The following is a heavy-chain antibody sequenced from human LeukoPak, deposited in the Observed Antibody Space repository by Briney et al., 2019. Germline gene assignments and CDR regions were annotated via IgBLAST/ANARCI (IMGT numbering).Heavy chain of an antibody. J-gene: IGHJ4*02. CDR2: IKQDGSEK. D-gene: IGHD2-2*01. CDR1: GFTFGTYW. V-gene: IGHV3-7*03. CDR3: AKAGVPAASPGFFDY. Sequence: GGSLRLSCAASGFTFGTYWMNWVRQAPGKGLEWVANIKQDGSEKYYVDSVKGRFTISRDNAKNSLYLQMNSLRAEDTAVYYCAKAGVPAASPGFFDYWGQGTLVTVSS.